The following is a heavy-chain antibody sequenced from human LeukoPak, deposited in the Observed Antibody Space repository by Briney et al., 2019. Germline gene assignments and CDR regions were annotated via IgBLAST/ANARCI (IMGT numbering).Heavy chain of an antibody. CDR3: ARVLSGGDRSLGY. CDR1: GFTFSSYE. J-gene: IGHJ4*02. Sequence: PGGSLRLSCAASGFTFSSYEMNWVRQAPGKGLEWVSYISTSGSTIHQADSVKGRFTISRDNAKNSLYLQMNSLRAEDTAVYYCARVLSGGDRSLGYWGQGTLVTVSS. D-gene: IGHD2-21*02. CDR2: ISTSGSTI. V-gene: IGHV3-48*03.